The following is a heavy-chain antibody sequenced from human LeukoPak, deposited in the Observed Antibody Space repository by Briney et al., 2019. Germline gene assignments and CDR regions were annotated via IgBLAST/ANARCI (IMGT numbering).Heavy chain of an antibody. CDR1: GYMVSDYY. J-gene: IGHJ4*02. CDR3: ARVRGSSCDY. V-gene: IGHV1-2*02. Sequence: ASVTVSCKTSGYMVSDYYMHWVRQAPGQGLEWMGWLRGDNGDTDSPQKFKGRVTMTRGTATNTAYMQLSRLTYDDTAMYFCARVRGSSCDYWGQGTLVTVSS. D-gene: IGHD6-13*01. CDR2: LRGDNGDT.